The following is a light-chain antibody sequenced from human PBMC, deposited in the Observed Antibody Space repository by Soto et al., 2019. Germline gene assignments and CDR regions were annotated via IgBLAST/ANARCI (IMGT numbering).Light chain of an antibody. CDR3: TSYTITHIPVI. CDR1: KSDIGVYDF. J-gene: IGLJ2*01. V-gene: IGLV2-8*01. CDR2: EVV. Sequence: QSALTQPPSASGSPGQSVTISCTGTKSDIGVYDFVSWYQHHPGKAPRLIIYEVVQRPSGVPDRFSGSKSGNTASLTVSGLQPEDEASYYCTSYTITHIPVIFGGGTQLTVL.